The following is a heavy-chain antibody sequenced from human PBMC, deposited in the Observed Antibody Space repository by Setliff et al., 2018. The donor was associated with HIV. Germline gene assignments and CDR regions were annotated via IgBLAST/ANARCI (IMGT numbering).Heavy chain of an antibody. D-gene: IGHD2-2*01. V-gene: IGHV1-69*13. CDR2: IIPIFGTA. CDR3: ASPQPQGANQLLWSFDS. J-gene: IGHJ4*02. Sequence: SVKVSCKASGGTFSSQAISWVRQAPGQGLEWMGGIIPIFGTANYAQKFQGRVTTTADESTNTAYMELSSLRSEDTAVYYCASPQPQGANQLLWSFDSWGQGALVTVS. CDR1: GGTFSSQA.